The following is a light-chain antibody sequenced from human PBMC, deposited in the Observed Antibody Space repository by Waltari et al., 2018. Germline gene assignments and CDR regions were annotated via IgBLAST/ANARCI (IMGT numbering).Light chain of an antibody. CDR1: QDIRSY. CDR3: QQIDRSPWT. V-gene: IGKV1-9*01. Sequence: DIQLTQSPSFLSASVGERVTMTCRASQDIRSYLAWYQQRPGSAPRLLIYAASTLQTGVPSRFSGSGSGTDFTLTISSLQPEDVAAYYCQQIDRSPWTFGQGTKVEI. J-gene: IGKJ1*01. CDR2: AAS.